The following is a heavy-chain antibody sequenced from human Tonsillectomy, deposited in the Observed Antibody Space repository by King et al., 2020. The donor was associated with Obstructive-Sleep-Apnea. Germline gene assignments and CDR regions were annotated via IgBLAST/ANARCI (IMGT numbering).Heavy chain of an antibody. Sequence: QVQLVESGGGVVRPGRPLRLSCAVSGFSFSNYAMHWVRQAPGKGLEWVAVMSYDGNNKYYADSVKGRFTISRDNSKNTLYLEMNSLRAEDTAVYYCAREKWGQETPFGMDVWGQGTTVTVSS. D-gene: IGHD3-16*01. CDR1: GFSFSNYA. J-gene: IGHJ6*02. V-gene: IGHV3-30*04. CDR3: AREKWGQETPFGMDV. CDR2: MSYDGNNK.